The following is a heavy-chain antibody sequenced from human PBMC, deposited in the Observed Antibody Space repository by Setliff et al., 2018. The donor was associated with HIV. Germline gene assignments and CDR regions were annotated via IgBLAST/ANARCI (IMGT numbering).Heavy chain of an antibody. D-gene: IGHD3-16*01. CDR2: IHPYTGDT. V-gene: IGHV1-18*01. CDR3: ARDDGGYNYAEAFDV. Sequence: GASVKVSCKAFGYAFSSYGINWLRQAPGQGLEWMGWIHPYTGDTDQGQKVQGRLTMTIDTSASTAYMELRSLRSDDTAVYYCARDDGGYNYAEAFDVWGQGTMVTVSS. CDR1: GYAFSSYG. J-gene: IGHJ3*01.